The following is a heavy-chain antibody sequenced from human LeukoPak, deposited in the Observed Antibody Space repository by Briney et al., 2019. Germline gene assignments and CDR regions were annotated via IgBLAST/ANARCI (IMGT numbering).Heavy chain of an antibody. CDR3: ARHYSNDAMDV. J-gene: IGHJ6*02. D-gene: IGHD4-11*01. CDR1: GYSFTNYW. CDR2: INPGDSDA. Sequence: GESLKISCKGFGYSFTNYWIGWVRQMPGKGLEWMGIINPGDSDARYSPSFQGHVTISDDKSISTAYLQWSSLKASDTAMYYCARHYSNDAMDVWGQGTTVTVSS. V-gene: IGHV5-51*01.